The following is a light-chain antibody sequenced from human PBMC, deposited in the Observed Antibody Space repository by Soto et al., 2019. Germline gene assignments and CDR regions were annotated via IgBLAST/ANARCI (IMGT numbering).Light chain of an antibody. CDR3: QQYNNWPLM. V-gene: IGKV3-15*01. J-gene: IGKJ4*02. CDR1: QSVSSN. CDR2: GAS. Sequence: EIVMTQSPATLSVSPGERATLSCRASQSVSSNLAWYQQKPGQAPRLLIYGASTRATGIPARFSGSGSRTAFTLTISSLQSEDFAVYYCQQYNNWPLMFGGETKVEIK.